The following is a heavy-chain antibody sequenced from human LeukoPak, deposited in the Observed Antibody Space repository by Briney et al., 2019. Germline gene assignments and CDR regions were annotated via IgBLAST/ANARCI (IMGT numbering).Heavy chain of an antibody. Sequence: PSETLSLTCTVSGGSISSYYWSWIRQPPGKGLEWIGYIYYSGSTNYNPSLKSRVTISVDTSKNQFSLKLSSVTAADTAVYYCARRWLQLVGAFDIWGQGTMVTVSS. CDR2: IYYSGST. CDR3: ARRWLQLVGAFDI. V-gene: IGHV4-59*08. J-gene: IGHJ3*02. D-gene: IGHD5-24*01. CDR1: GGSISSYY.